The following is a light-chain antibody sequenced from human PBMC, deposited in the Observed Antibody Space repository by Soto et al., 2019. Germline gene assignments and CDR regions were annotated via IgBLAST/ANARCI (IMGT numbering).Light chain of an antibody. V-gene: IGKV3-20*01. Sequence: EIVLTQSPGTLSLSPGERATLSCRASQSGSSTYLAWYQQKPGQAPRLLIYGASSSATGIPDRFSGGGSGTDFTVNISRVEPDDFAVYYCQQCGSSPWTFGKGTKVEIK. CDR3: QQCGSSPWT. J-gene: IGKJ1*01. CDR1: QSGSSTY. CDR2: GAS.